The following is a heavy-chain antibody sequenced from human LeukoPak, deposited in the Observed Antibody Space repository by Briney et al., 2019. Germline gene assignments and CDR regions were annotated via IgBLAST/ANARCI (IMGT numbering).Heavy chain of an antibody. Sequence: GGSLRLSCAASGFTFSSYGMHWVRQAPGKGLEWVAVISYDGSNKYYADSVKGRFTISRDNSKNTLYLQMNSLRAEDTAVYYCAKDRVQWLVRAVDYWGQGTLVTVSS. CDR3: AKDRVQWLVRAVDY. CDR1: GFTFSSYG. CDR2: ISYDGSNK. V-gene: IGHV3-30*18. D-gene: IGHD6-19*01. J-gene: IGHJ4*02.